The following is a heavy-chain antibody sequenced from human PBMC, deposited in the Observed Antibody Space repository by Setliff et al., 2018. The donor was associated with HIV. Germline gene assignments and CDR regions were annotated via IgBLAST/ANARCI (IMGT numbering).Heavy chain of an antibody. D-gene: IGHD5-12*01. Sequence: GESLKISCGASGFTFRSNGMHWVRQAPGKGLEWVAFISDNGKRIFYADSVKGRLTVSRDNAENSLFLQMSSLKVEDTATYYCVRGAPRAASGSLPWIYWGQGTLVTVSS. V-gene: IGHV3-30*12. CDR3: VRGAPRAASGSLPWIY. CDR1: GFTFRSNG. J-gene: IGHJ4*02. CDR2: ISDNGKRI.